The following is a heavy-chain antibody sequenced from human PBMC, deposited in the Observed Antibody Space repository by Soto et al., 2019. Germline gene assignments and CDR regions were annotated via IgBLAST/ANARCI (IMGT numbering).Heavy chain of an antibody. CDR3: TTEGPYYFDTSFYYPFDY. J-gene: IGHJ4*02. V-gene: IGHV3-15*07. D-gene: IGHD3-22*01. Sequence: GGSLRLSCAASGFTFNNAWMNWVRQAPGKGLEWVGRIKSKTDGGTTDYAAPVKGRFTISRDDSKNTLFLQMNSLKTEDTAVYYCTTEGPYYFDTSFYYPFDYWGQGTLVTVSS. CDR2: IKSKTDGGTT. CDR1: GFTFNNAW.